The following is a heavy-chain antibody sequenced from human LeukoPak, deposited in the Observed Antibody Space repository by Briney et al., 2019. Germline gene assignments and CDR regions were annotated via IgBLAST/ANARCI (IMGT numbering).Heavy chain of an antibody. J-gene: IGHJ5*02. CDR3: ARVAFCNGTSCYTNWFDP. Sequence: SETLSLTCTVSGGSISSYYRSWIRQPPGKGLEWIGYIYYSGSTNYNPSLKSRVTISVATSKNQLSLKLSSVTAADTAVYYCARVAFCNGTSCYTNWFDPWGQGTLVTVSS. V-gene: IGHV4-59*01. CDR1: GGSISSYY. D-gene: IGHD2-2*02. CDR2: IYYSGST.